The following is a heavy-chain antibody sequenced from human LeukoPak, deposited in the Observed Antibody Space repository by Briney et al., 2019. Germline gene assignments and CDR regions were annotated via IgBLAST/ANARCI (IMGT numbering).Heavy chain of an antibody. J-gene: IGHJ4*02. D-gene: IGHD3-22*01. CDR1: GGTFSSYA. CDR2: INPSGGST. V-gene: IGHV1-46*01. Sequence: ASVKVSCKASGGTFSSYAISWVRQAPGQGLEWMGIINPSGGSTSYAQKFQGGVTMTRDTSTSTVYMELSSLRSEGTAVYYCARGPTYYYDSSGQFDYWGQGTLVTVSS. CDR3: ARGPTYYYDSSGQFDY.